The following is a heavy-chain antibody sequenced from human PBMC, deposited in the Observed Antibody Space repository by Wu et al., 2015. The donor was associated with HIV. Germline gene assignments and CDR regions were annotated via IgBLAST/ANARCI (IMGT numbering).Heavy chain of an antibody. D-gene: IGHD3-22*01. CDR1: GFTFINYS. CDR3: ARGGPLRYYYDRNGVYGWYFDF. Sequence: QVQLVQSGDEVKKPGASMKVSCKASGFTFINYSFGWMRQAPGQGLEWMAWISGYNGHTNYAQKFQDRVTVTTDTSTGTVNMELRSLRSDDTAVYFCARGGPLRYYYDRNGVYGWYFDFWGRGTLVTVSS. CDR2: ISGYNGHT. J-gene: IGHJ2*01. V-gene: IGHV1-18*01.